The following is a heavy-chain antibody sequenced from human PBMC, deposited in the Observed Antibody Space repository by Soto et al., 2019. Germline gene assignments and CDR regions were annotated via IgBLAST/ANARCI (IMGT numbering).Heavy chain of an antibody. J-gene: IGHJ4*02. CDR2: ISGGGSNT. V-gene: IGHV3-23*01. CDR3: AKDSNKYSSSLRGRYFDY. Sequence: GGSLRVSCPASLFPFYSYLMIWVRHAPVRGLECVSGISGGGSNTFYADSVKGRFTISRDNSKNTLLLQMNSLGAEDTAVYYCAKDSNKYSSSLRGRYFDYWGQGIGVTVS. D-gene: IGHD4-4*01. CDR1: LFPFYSYL.